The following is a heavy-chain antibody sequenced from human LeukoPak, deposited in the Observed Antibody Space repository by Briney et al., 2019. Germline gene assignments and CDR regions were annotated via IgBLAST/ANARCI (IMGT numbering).Heavy chain of an antibody. CDR3: AALWFGELLPAFDY. D-gene: IGHD3-10*01. J-gene: IGHJ4*02. CDR2: IKQDGSEK. Sequence: GGSLRLSCTASGFTFGDYAMSWVRQAPGKGLEWVANIKQDGSEKYYVDSVKGRFTISRDNAKNSLYLQMNSLRAEDTAVYYCAALWFGELLPAFDYWGQGTLVTVSS. CDR1: GFTFGDYA. V-gene: IGHV3-7*01.